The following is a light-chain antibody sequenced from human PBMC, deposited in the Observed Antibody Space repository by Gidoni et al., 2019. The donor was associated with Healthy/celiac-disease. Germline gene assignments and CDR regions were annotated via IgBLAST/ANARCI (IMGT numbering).Light chain of an antibody. J-gene: IGLJ1*01. V-gene: IGLV2-14*01. CDR1: SSDVGGYNY. CDR3: SSYTSSSTLGV. CDR2: DVS. Sequence: QSALTQPASVSGSPGQSITISCTGTSSDVGGYNYVSWYQQHPGKAPTLMIYDVSNRPSGVSNRFSGSKSGNTASLTISGLQAEDEADYYCSSYTSSSTLGVVGTGTKVTVL.